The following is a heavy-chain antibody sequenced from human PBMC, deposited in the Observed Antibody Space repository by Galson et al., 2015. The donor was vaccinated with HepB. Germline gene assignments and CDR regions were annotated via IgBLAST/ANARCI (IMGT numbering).Heavy chain of an antibody. CDR3: AKDYGGNSRSFLVY. D-gene: IGHD4-23*01. J-gene: IGHJ4*02. Sequence: SLRLSCAASGFTFSSYGMHWVRQAPGKGLEWVAVIWYDGSNKYYADSVKGRFTISRDNSKNTLYLQMNSPRAEDTAVYYCAKDYGGNSRSFLVYWGQGTLVTVSS. CDR2: IWYDGSNK. CDR1: GFTFSSYG. V-gene: IGHV3-33*06.